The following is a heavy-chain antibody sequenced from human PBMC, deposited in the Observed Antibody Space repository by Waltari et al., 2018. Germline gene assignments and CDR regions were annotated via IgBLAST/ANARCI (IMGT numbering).Heavy chain of an antibody. CDR2: IKSKTDGGTT. V-gene: IGHV3-15*01. D-gene: IGHD6-13*01. CDR3: ARDRIAAARGGMDV. J-gene: IGHJ6*02. CDR1: GFTFSNAW. Sequence: EVQLVESGGGLVKPGGSLRLSCAASGFTFSNAWMSWVRQAPGKGLEWVGRIKSKTDGGTTDYAAPVKGRFTISRDDSKNTLYLQMNSLKTEDTAVYYCARDRIAAARGGMDVWGQGTTVTVSS.